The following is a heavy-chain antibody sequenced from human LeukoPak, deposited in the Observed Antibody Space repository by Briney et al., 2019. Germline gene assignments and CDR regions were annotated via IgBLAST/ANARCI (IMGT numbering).Heavy chain of an antibody. D-gene: IGHD3-16*02. CDR3: TTEYYDYVWGSYPYYFDY. CDR1: GFTFSNAW. Sequence: GGSLRLSCAASGFTFSNAWVSWVRQAPGKGLEWVGRIKSKTDGGTADYAAPVKGRFTISRDDSKNTLYLQMNSLKTEDTAVYYCTTEYYDYVWGSYPYYFDYWGQGTLVTVSS. V-gene: IGHV3-15*01. CDR2: IKSKTDGGTA. J-gene: IGHJ4*02.